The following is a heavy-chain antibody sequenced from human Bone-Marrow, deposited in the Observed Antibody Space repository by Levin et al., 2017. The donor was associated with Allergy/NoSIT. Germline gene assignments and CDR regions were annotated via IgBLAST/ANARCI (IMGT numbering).Heavy chain of an antibody. V-gene: IGHV4-4*07. CDR2: IYTRGST. CDR1: GGSISNYY. J-gene: IGHJ4*02. Sequence: SQTLSLTCTVSGGSISNYYWTWVRQPAGKGLEWIGRIYTRGSTNYNPSLKSRVTMSVDTSKNQFSMRLTSVTAADTAVYYCARDYDFWSGYLGSDYWGQGTLVTVSS. D-gene: IGHD3-3*01. CDR3: ARDYDFWSGYLGSDY.